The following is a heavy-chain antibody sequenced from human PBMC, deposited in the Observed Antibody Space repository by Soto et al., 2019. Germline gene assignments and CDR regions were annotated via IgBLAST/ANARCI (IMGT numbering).Heavy chain of an antibody. D-gene: IGHD1-1*01. CDR3: ARGNGNGYGTFDY. J-gene: IGHJ4*02. V-gene: IGHV3-30*07. Sequence: DSVKGRFTISRDNSKNTLYLQMNSLRAEDTAVYHCARGNGNGYGTFDYWGQGTLVTVSS.